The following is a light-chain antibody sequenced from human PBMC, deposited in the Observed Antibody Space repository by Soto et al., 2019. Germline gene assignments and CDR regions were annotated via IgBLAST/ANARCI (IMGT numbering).Light chain of an antibody. CDR3: QHYNTYPWT. J-gene: IGKJ1*01. V-gene: IGKV1-5*03. Sequence: DIQMTQSPSTLSAAVGDRVTITGRASQSISSWVAWYQQKPGKGPKLLIYKASHLESGVPSRFSGSGSGTEFTLTISSLHPGDFATYYCQHYNTYPWTFGHGTKVDI. CDR1: QSISSW. CDR2: KAS.